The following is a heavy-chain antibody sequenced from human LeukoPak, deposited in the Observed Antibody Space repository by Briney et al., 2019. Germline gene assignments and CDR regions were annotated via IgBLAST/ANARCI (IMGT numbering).Heavy chain of an antibody. D-gene: IGHD6-19*01. CDR3: ARDSEQYYFDY. Sequence: SETLSLTCTVSGGSISSYYWSWIRQPPGKGLEWIGYIYYSGSTNYNPSLKRRVTISVDTSKNQFSLKLSSVTAADTAVYYCARDSEQYYFDYWGQGTLVTVSS. CDR1: GGSISSYY. J-gene: IGHJ4*02. V-gene: IGHV4-59*01. CDR2: IYYSGST.